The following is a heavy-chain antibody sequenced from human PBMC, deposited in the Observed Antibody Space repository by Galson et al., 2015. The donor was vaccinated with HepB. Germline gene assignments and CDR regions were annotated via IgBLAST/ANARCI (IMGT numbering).Heavy chain of an antibody. CDR1: GGTFSSSS. D-gene: IGHD3-10*01. V-gene: IGHV1-69*13. CDR3: ARGILYGSASYYFDY. Sequence: SVKVSCKASGGTFSSSSITWVRQAPGQGPEWMGEINPIFNTAKYAPKFQGRVTITADESTSIAHMELSSLRSEDTAVYYCARGILYGSASYYFDYWGQGTLVTVSS. J-gene: IGHJ4*02. CDR2: INPIFNTA.